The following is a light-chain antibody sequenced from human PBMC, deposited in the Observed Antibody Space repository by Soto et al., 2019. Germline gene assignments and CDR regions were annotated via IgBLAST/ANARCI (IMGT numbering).Light chain of an antibody. Sequence: QSVLTQPASVSGSPGQSITISCTGTSSDTTDFYSVSWYQQHPGQAPKLVIYEVANRPSGVSSRFSGSKSDNTASLTISGLQADDEADYYCCSYTGTWVFGGRTKLTVL. CDR1: SSDTTDFYS. CDR3: CSYTGTWV. V-gene: IGLV2-14*01. J-gene: IGLJ3*02. CDR2: EVA.